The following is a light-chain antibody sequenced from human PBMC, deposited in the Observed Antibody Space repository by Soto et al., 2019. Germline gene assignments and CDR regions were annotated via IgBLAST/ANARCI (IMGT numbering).Light chain of an antibody. CDR2: AAS. J-gene: IGKJ2*01. CDR1: EFLSSSY. V-gene: IGKV3-20*01. CDR3: QKPGT. Sequence: EIVLTQSPGTLSLSPGERATLSCRASEFLSSSYLVWYQQKPGQAPRLLIYAASRVATGIPDRLSGSGSATENTLTINTLESEDYALYYCQKPGTFGQGTKLEIK.